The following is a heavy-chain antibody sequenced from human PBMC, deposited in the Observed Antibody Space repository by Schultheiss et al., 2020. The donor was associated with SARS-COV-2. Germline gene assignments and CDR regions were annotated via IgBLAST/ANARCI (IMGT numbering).Heavy chain of an antibody. V-gene: IGHV3-30*01. CDR2: ISYDGSNK. CDR1: GFTFSSYA. Sequence: GSLRLSCAASGFTFSSYAMHWVRQAPGKGLEWVAVISYDGSNKYYADSVKGRFTISRDNSKNTLYLQMNSLRAEDTAVYYCARDPRGSGSYYMHIDYWGQGTLVTVSS. J-gene: IGHJ4*02. CDR3: ARDPRGSGSYYMHIDY. D-gene: IGHD3-10*01.